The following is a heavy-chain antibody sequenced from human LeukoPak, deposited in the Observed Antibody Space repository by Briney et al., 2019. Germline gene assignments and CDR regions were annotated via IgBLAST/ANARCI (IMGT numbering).Heavy chain of an antibody. CDR2: INRSGST. CDR1: GGSFSGYY. V-gene: IGHV4-34*01. CDR3: ARGHGQQLRSYYFDY. J-gene: IGHJ4*02. D-gene: IGHD6-13*01. Sequence: PSETLSLTCAVYGGSFSGYYWSWIRQPPGKGLEWIGEINRSGSTNYNPSLKSRVTISVDTSKNQFSLKLSSVTAADTAVYYCARGHGQQLRSYYFDYWGQGTLVTVSS.